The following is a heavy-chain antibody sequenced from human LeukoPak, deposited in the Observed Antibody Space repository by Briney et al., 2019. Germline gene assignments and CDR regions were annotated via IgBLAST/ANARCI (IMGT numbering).Heavy chain of an antibody. CDR2: ISGSGGST. CDR1: GFTFSSYA. D-gene: IGHD2-15*01. V-gene: IGHV3-23*01. J-gene: IGHJ4*02. CDR3: AKDPYVVAATSPSDY. Sequence: GXXLSLSCAASGFTFSSYAMSWVRQAPGKGLEWVSAISGSGGSTYYADSVKGRFTISRDNSKNTLSLQMNSLRAEDTAVYYCAKDPYVVAATSPSDYWGQGTLVTVSS.